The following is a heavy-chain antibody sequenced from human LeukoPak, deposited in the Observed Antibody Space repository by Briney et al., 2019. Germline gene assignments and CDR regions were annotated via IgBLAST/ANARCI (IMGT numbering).Heavy chain of an antibody. J-gene: IGHJ4*02. CDR3: ARGSHTTMIVVVITEY. Sequence: PGGSLRLSCAASGFTFSSYWMHGVRQAPGKGLVWVSRINSDGSSTSYGDSVKGRFTISRDNAKNTLYLQMYSLRAEDTAVYYCARGSHTTMIVVVITEYLGQGTLVTVSS. CDR1: GFTFSSYW. V-gene: IGHV3-74*01. CDR2: INSDGSST. D-gene: IGHD3-22*01.